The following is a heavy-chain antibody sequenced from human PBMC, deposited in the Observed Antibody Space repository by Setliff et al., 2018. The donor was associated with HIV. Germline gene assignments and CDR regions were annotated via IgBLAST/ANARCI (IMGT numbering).Heavy chain of an antibody. CDR2: INQNGREK. J-gene: IGHJ3*02. D-gene: IGHD7-27*01. CDR1: GFTSGFTFTNYW. CDR3: ARVTVDWGFGNAFDI. Sequence: PGGSLRLSCAASGFTSGFTFTNYWMSWVRQAPGKGREWVANINQNGREKYYVDSVKGRFTISRDNAKDSLYLQMNSLRGEDTAVYYCARVTVDWGFGNAFDIWGQGTMVTVSS. V-gene: IGHV3-7*01.